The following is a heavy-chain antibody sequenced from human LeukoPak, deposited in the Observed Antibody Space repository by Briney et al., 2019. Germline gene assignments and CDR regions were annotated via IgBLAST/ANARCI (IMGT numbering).Heavy chain of an antibody. CDR3: ARDSPFGSSSWYGYYYYYMDV. CDR2: ISSSSSTI. J-gene: IGHJ6*03. V-gene: IGHV3-11*04. CDR1: GFTFSDYY. Sequence: QPGGSLRLSCAASGFTFSDYYISCIRPAPGKGREWGSYISSSSSTIYYADSVKGRFTISRDNAKNSLYLQMNSLRAEDTAVYYCARDSPFGSSSWYGYYYYYMDVWGKGTTVTVSS. D-gene: IGHD6-13*01.